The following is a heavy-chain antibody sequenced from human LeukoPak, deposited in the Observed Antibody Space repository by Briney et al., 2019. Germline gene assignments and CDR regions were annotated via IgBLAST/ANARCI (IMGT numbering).Heavy chain of an antibody. CDR3: EREREGIVVPAAPTYFDY. CDR2: IYTSGST. CDR1: GGSISSYY. Sequence: SETLSLTCTVSGGSISSYYWSWIRQPAGKGLEWIGRIYTSGSTNYNPPLKSRVTLSVDTSKNQFSLKLSSVTAADTAVYYCEREREGIVVPAAPTYFDYWGQGTLVTVSS. D-gene: IGHD2-2*01. V-gene: IGHV4-4*07. J-gene: IGHJ4*02.